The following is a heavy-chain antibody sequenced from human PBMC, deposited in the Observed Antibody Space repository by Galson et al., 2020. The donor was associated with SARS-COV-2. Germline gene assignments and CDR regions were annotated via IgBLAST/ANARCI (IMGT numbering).Heavy chain of an antibody. CDR2: IIPIFGTA. Sequence: SVKVSCKASGGTFSSYAISWVRQAPGQGLEWMGGIIPIFGTANYAQKFQGRVTITADKSTSTAYMELSSLRSEDTAVYYCARVAATVTTPWSWFDPWGQGTLVTVSS. CDR1: GGTFSSYA. D-gene: IGHD4-4*01. J-gene: IGHJ5*02. V-gene: IGHV1-69*06. CDR3: ARVAATVTTPWSWFDP.